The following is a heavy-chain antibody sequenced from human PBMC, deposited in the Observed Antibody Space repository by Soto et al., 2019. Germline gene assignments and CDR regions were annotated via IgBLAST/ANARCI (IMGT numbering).Heavy chain of an antibody. V-gene: IGHV3-48*02. CDR2: IGSRNTTM. CDR1: GFTVNTYS. CDR3: ARARRLMASGTVGYQYYGMDL. D-gene: IGHD2-8*02. J-gene: IGHJ6*02. Sequence: PWWSLRLSCVASGFTVNTYSMNWVRQAPGRGLEWISYIGSRNTTMYSADSVKGRVTISRDNAKNSLFLQLNSLRDEDTAVYYCARARRLMASGTVGYQYYGMDLWGQGTTVTVSS.